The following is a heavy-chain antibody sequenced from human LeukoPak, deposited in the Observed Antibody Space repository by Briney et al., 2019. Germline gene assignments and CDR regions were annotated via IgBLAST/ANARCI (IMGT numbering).Heavy chain of an antibody. CDR3: ARGYCSSTSRYELDY. CDR2: INAGNGNT. D-gene: IGHD2-2*01. CDR1: GYTFTSYA. Sequence: ASVKVSCKASGYTFTSYAMHWVRQAPGQRLEWMGWINAGNGNTKYSQKFQGRVTITRDTSASTAYMELSSLRSEDTAVYYCARGYCSSTSRYELDYWGQGTLVTVSS. J-gene: IGHJ4*02. V-gene: IGHV1-3*01.